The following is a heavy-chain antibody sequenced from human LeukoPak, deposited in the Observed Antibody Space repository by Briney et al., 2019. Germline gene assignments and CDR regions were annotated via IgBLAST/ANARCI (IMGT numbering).Heavy chain of an antibody. J-gene: IGHJ6*03. V-gene: IGHV3-30*02. CDR2: IRYDGSNK. Sequence: PGGSLGLSCVASGFSFSNYGMHWVRQAPGKGLEWVAFIRYDGSNKYFADYYADSVKGRFTISRDNSKNTLYLQMNSLRAEDTAVYYCAKARIAKTHYYYYYMDVWGKGTTVTISS. CDR1: GFSFSNYG. D-gene: IGHD6-13*01. CDR3: AKARIAKTHYYYYYMDV.